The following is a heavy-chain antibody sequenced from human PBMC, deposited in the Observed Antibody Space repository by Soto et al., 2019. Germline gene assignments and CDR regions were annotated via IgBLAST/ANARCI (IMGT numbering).Heavy chain of an antibody. J-gene: IGHJ6*03. CDR1: GYTFTSYA. CDR3: ARESYDFWSGSATYYYYYMDV. CDR2: INAGNDNT. D-gene: IGHD3-3*01. V-gene: IGHV1-3*01. Sequence: ASVKVSCKASGYTFTSYAMHWVRQAPGQRLEWMGWINAGNDNTKYSQKFQGRVTMTTDTSTSTAYMELRSLRSDDTAVYYCARESYDFWSGSATYYYYYMDVWGKGTTVTVSS.